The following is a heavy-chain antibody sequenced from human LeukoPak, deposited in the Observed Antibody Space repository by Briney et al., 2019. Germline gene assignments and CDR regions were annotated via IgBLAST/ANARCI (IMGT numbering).Heavy chain of an antibody. CDR2: IYPGDSDT. J-gene: IGHJ3*02. CDR1: GYSFTSYW. D-gene: IGHD3-3*01. CDR3: ARHRHDYFWSGPSDAFDI. Sequence: GESLKISCKGSGYSFTSYWIGWVRQMPGKGLEWMWIIYPGDSDTRYSPSFQGQVTISADKSISTAYLQWSSLKASDTAMYYCARHRHDYFWSGPSDAFDIWGQGTMVTVSS. V-gene: IGHV5-51*01.